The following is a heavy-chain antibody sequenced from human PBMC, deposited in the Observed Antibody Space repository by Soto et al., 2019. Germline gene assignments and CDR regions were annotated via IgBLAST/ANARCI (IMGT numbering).Heavy chain of an antibody. CDR2: ISGSGGST. D-gene: IGHD3-22*01. CDR1: GFTFSSYA. CDR3: AKDARPPLNYYDSSGYYYDY. V-gene: IGHV3-23*01. Sequence: EVQLLESGGGLVQPGGSLRLSCAASGFTFSSYAMSWVRQAPGKGLEWVSAISGSGGSTYYADSVKGRFTISRDNSKNTLYLQMNSLRAEDTAVYYCAKDARPPLNYYDSSGYYYDYWGQGTLVTVS. J-gene: IGHJ4*02.